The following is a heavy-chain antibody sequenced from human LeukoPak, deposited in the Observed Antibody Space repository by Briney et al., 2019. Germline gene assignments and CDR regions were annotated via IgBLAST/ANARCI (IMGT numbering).Heavy chain of an antibody. D-gene: IGHD2-2*01. V-gene: IGHV1-2*02. Sequence: ASVKVSCKASGYTFTGYYMHWVRQAPGQGLEWMGWINPNSGGTKYAQKFQGRVTMTRDTSISTGYMELSRLRSDDTAVYYCARSLGYCSSSSCYSAVQFDYWGQGTLVTVSS. CDR3: ARSLGYCSSSSCYSAVQFDY. J-gene: IGHJ4*02. CDR1: GYTFTGYY. CDR2: INPNSGGT.